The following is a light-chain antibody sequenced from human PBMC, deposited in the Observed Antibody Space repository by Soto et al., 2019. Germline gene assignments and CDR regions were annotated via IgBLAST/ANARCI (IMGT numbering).Light chain of an antibody. CDR1: QTVRNNY. V-gene: IGKV3-20*01. Sequence: EIVLTQSPGTLSLSPGERATLSRRASQTVRNNYLAWYQQKPGQAPRFXSYDASSRATGIPDRFSGGGSGTEFTLTISRLEPEDFAVYYCQQFSSYPLTFGGGTKVDIK. CDR3: QQFSSYPLT. J-gene: IGKJ4*01. CDR2: DAS.